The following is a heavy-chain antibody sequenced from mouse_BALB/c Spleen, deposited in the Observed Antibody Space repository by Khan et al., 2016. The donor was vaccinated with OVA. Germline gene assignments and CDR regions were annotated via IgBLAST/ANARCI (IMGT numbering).Heavy chain of an antibody. J-gene: IGHJ3*01. CDR1: GYTFTDYY. CDR3: TSTGTAWFAY. V-gene: IGHV1-77*01. D-gene: IGHD4-1*02. Sequence: VQLVESGAELARPGASVKLSCKASGYTFTDYYINWVKQRTGQGLEWIREIYPGSGNTYYNEKFKGKATLTADKSSSTAYMQLSSLTSEDSAVYFCTSTGTAWFAYWGQGTLVTVSA. CDR2: IYPGSGNT.